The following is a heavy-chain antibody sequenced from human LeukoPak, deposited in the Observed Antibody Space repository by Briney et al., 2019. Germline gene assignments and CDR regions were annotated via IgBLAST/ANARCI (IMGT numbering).Heavy chain of an antibody. D-gene: IGHD2-21*01. CDR1: GFTFSSYA. V-gene: IGHV3-30-3*01. Sequence: GGSLRLSCAASGFTFSSYAMPWVRQAPGKGLEWVAVISYDGSNKYYADSVKGRFTISRDNSKNTLYLQMNSLRAEDTAVYYCARDLGTLFAFDYWGQGTLVTVSS. CDR2: ISYDGSNK. CDR3: ARDLGTLFAFDY. J-gene: IGHJ4*02.